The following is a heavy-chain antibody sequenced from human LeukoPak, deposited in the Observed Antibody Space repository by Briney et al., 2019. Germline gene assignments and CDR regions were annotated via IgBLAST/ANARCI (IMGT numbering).Heavy chain of an antibody. CDR1: GFTFSSYA. V-gene: IGHV3-30-3*01. D-gene: IGHD4-17*01. J-gene: IGHJ4*02. CDR3: ARDYYGGGNY. Sequence: PGGSLRHSCAASGFTFSSYAMHWVRQAPGKGLEWVAVISYDGSNKYYADSVKGRFTISRDNSKNTLYLQMNSLRAEDTAVYYCARDYYGGGNYWGQGTLVTVSS. CDR2: ISYDGSNK.